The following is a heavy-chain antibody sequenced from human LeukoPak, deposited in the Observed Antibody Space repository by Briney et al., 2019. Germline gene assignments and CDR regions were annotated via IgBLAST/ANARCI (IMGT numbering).Heavy chain of an antibody. V-gene: IGHV1-18*01. CDR3: ARDELGSWAYYYYYYGMDV. CDR1: GYTFTSYG. D-gene: IGHD6-13*01. Sequence: ASVKVSCKASGYTFTSYGISWVRQAPGQGLEWMGWISAYNGNTNYAQELQGRVTMTTDTSTSTAYMELRSLRSDDTAVYYCARDELGSWAYYYYYYGMDVWGQGTTVTVSS. CDR2: ISAYNGNT. J-gene: IGHJ6*02.